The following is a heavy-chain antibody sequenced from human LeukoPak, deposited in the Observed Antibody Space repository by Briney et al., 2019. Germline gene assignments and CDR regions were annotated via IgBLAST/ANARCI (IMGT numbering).Heavy chain of an antibody. CDR1: GFTFSSYS. CDR3: ARDREYCSSTSCPRGNEYSSSSALGYFDY. D-gene: IGHD2-2*01. CDR2: ISSSSSTI. Sequence: GGSLRLSCAASGFTFSSYSMNWVRQAPGKGLEWVSYISSSSSTIYYADSVKGRFTISRDNAKNSLYLQMNSLRAEDTAVYYCARDREYCSSTSCPRGNEYSSSSALGYFDYWGQGTLVTVSS. V-gene: IGHV3-48*04. J-gene: IGHJ4*02.